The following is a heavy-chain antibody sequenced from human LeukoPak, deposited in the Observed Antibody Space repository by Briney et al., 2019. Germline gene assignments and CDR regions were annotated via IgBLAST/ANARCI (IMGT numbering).Heavy chain of an antibody. CDR2: ISTSHSYI. CDR1: GFTFNSYT. V-gene: IGHV3-21*04. CDR3: ARRAGAYSHPYDY. Sequence: GGSLRLSCTASGFTFNSYTFNWVRQAPGKGLEWVSSISTSHSYIYYADSLKGRFTISRDNAKNSLYLQMNSLRAEDTAVYYCARRAGAYSHPYDYWGQGTLVTVSS. D-gene: IGHD4/OR15-4a*01. J-gene: IGHJ4*02.